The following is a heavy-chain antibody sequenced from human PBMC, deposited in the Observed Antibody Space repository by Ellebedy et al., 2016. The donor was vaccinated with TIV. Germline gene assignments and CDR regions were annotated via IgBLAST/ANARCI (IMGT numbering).Heavy chain of an antibody. V-gene: IGHV3-74*01. D-gene: IGHD3-16*01. CDR2: IDSDGSST. CDR3: ARDLAWGGSDY. J-gene: IGHJ4*02. CDR1: GFTFSSYW. Sequence: GESLKISCAASGFTFSSYWMYWVRQAPGKGLVWVSRIDSDGSSTSYADSVKGRFTISRDNAKNTLYLQMNSLRAEDTAVYYCARDLAWGGSDYWGQGTLVTVSS.